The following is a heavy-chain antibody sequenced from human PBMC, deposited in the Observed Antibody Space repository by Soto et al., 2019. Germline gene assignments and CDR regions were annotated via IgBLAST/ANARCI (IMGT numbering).Heavy chain of an antibody. CDR3: ARLPKGGGARTYGMDV. CDR1: GGTFSSYA. Sequence: QVQLVQSGAEVKKPGSSVKVSCKASGGTFSSYAISWVRQAPGQGLEWMGGIIPIFGTANYAQKFQGRVTITADESTSTAYMELRSLRSEDTAVYYCARLPKGGGARTYGMDVWGQGTTVTVSS. CDR2: IIPIFGTA. V-gene: IGHV1-69*01. D-gene: IGHD1-26*01. J-gene: IGHJ6*02.